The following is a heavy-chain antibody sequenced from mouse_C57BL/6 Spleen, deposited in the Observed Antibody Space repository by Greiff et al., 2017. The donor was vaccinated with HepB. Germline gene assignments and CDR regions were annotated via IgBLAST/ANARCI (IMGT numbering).Heavy chain of an antibody. CDR3: ARDYYGSSYHWYFDV. V-gene: IGHV1-82*01. J-gene: IGHJ1*03. Sequence: VMLVESGPELVKPGASVKISCKASGYAFSSSWMNWVKQRPGKGLEWIGRIYPGDGDTNYNGKFKGKATLTADKSSSTAYMQLSSLTSEDSAVYFCARDYYGSSYHWYFDVWGTGTTVTVSS. CDR1: GYAFSSSW. D-gene: IGHD1-1*01. CDR2: IYPGDGDT.